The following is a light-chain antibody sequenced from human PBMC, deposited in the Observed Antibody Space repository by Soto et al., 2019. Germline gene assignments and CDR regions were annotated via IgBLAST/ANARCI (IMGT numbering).Light chain of an antibody. CDR3: QTWGTGIRV. Sequence: QPVLTQSPSASASLGASVKFICTLSSGHSSYAIAWHQQQPEKGPRYLMKINGDGSHSKGDGIPDRFSGSSSGAERYLTISSLQSEDEADYYCQTWGTGIRVFGTGTKLTVL. CDR1: SGHSSYA. J-gene: IGLJ1*01. V-gene: IGLV4-69*01. CDR2: INGDGSH.